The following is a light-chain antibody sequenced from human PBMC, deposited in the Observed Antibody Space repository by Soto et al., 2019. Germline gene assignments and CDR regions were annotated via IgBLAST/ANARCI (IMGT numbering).Light chain of an antibody. CDR2: GAS. CDR3: QQYNSYSQT. J-gene: IGKJ1*01. V-gene: IGKV3-15*01. Sequence: EIVLTQSPGTLSLSPGERATLSCRASQSVSNSYLAWYQQKPGQAPRLLIYGASTRATGIPARFSGSGSGTEFTLTISSLQSEDFATYYCQQYNSYSQTFGQGTKVDIK. CDR1: QSVSNSY.